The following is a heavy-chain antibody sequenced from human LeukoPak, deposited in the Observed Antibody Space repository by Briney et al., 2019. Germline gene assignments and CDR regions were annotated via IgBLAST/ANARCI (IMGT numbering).Heavy chain of an antibody. CDR1: GFTFSSYW. J-gene: IGHJ4*02. Sequence: PGGSLRLSCAASGFTFSSYWMSWIRQAPGKGLEWVANIKQDGSEKHYVDSVKGRFTISRDNAKNSLYLQMNSPSAEDTAVYYCAREVIDYGDYSPLDYWGQGTLVTVSS. V-gene: IGHV3-7*01. D-gene: IGHD4-17*01. CDR2: IKQDGSEK. CDR3: AREVIDYGDYSPLDY.